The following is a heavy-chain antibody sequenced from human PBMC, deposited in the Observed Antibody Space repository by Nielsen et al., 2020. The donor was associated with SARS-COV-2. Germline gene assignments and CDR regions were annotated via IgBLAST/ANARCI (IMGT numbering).Heavy chain of an antibody. CDR1: GFTFSSYW. D-gene: IGHD3-10*01. V-gene: IGHV3-74*01. J-gene: IGHJ6*02. Sequence: GESLKISCAASGFTFSSYWMHWVRQAPGKGLVWVSRINSDGSSTSYADSVKGRFTISRDNAKNTLYLQMNSLRAEDTAVYYCARGGYYYYGMDVWGQGTRSPSP. CDR2: INSDGSST. CDR3: ARGGYYYYGMDV.